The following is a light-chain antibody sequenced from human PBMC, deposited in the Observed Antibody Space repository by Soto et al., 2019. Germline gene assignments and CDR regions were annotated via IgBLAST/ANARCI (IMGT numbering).Light chain of an antibody. CDR2: SNY. V-gene: IGLV1-44*01. J-gene: IGLJ1*01. Sequence: QSVLTQPPSASGTPGQRVTISCSASSGSLSVDWYQHLPGTAPKLLIYSNYQRPSGVPDRFSGSKSGTSASLVISGLQSEDDADYYCAGRDDSLSCLYVFGTGTKVTVL. CDR1: SGSLS. CDR3: AGRDDSLSCLYV.